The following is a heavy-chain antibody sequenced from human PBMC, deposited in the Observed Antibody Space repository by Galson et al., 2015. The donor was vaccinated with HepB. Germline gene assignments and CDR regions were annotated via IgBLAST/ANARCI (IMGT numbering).Heavy chain of an antibody. Sequence: SLRLSCAASGFTFSSYWMSWVRQAPGKGLEWVANIKQDGSEKYYVDSVKGRFTISRDNAKNSLYLQMNSLRAEDTAVYYCARDYGVVGATTDYFDYWGQGTLVTVSS. CDR2: IKQDGSEK. J-gene: IGHJ4*02. CDR3: ARDYGVVGATTDYFDY. CDR1: GFTFSSYW. D-gene: IGHD1-26*01. V-gene: IGHV3-7*03.